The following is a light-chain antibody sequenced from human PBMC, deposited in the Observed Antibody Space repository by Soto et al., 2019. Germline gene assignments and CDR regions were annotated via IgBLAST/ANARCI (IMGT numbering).Light chain of an antibody. Sequence: EIVMTQSPATLSVTKGEKATLSCRASQSVSNNLAWFQQKPGQAPRLLMYDASKRATGIPARFSGSGSGTDFTLTISSLEPEDIAVYYCQQRGNWPSFCGGSIVDI. J-gene: IGKJ4*01. CDR2: DAS. CDR1: QSVSNN. V-gene: IGKV3-11*01. CDR3: QQRGNWPS.